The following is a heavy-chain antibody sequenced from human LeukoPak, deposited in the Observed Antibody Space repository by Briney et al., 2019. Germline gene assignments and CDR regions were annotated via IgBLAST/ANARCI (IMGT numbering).Heavy chain of an antibody. CDR2: ISAYNGNT. V-gene: IGHV1-18*01. CDR3: ARAYSSSWPTHYCYYHMDV. Sequence: ASVKVSCKASGYTFTSYGISWVRQAPGQGLEWMGWISAYNGNTNYAQKLQGRVTMTTDTSTSTAYMELRSLRSDDTAVYYCARAYSSSWPTHYCYYHMDVWGKGTTVTVSS. D-gene: IGHD6-13*01. CDR1: GYTFTSYG. J-gene: IGHJ6*03.